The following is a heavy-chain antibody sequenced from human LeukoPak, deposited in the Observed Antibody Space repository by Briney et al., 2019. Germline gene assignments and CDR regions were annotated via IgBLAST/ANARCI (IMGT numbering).Heavy chain of an antibody. Sequence: GRSLRLSCAASGFTFSSCAMHWVRQAPGKGLEWVAVISYDGSNKYYADSVKGRFTISRDNSKNTLYLQMNSLRAEDTAVYYCAREYGGNSGAFDIWGQGTMVTVSS. CDR1: GFTFSSCA. V-gene: IGHV3-30-3*01. CDR2: ISYDGSNK. J-gene: IGHJ3*02. CDR3: AREYGGNSGAFDI. D-gene: IGHD4-23*01.